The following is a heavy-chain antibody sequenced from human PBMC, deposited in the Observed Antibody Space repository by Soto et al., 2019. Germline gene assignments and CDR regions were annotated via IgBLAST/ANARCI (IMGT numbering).Heavy chain of an antibody. J-gene: IGHJ6*02. CDR1: GFTVSSNY. V-gene: IGHV3-53*01. CDR2: IYSGGST. Sequence: EVQLVESGGGLIQPGGSLRLSCAASGFTVSSNYMSWVRQAPGKGLEWVSVIYSGGSTYYADSVKGRFTISRDNSKNTLYLQMNSLRAEDTAVYYCARGGLVLEAYYYYGMDVWGQGTTVTVSS. CDR3: ARGGLVLEAYYYYGMDV. D-gene: IGHD6-6*01.